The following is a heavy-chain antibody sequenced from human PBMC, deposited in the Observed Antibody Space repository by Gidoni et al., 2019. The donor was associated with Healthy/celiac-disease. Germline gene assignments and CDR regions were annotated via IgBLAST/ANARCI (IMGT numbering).Heavy chain of an antibody. Sequence: EVQLLESGGGLVQPGGSLRLSCAASGFTFSSYAMRWVRQAPGKGLEWVAAISGSGGSTYYADSVKGRFTISRDNSKNTLYLQMNSLRAEDTAVYYCAKDMRDYYDSSGYHYYFDYWGQGTLVTVSS. J-gene: IGHJ4*02. CDR2: ISGSGGST. CDR1: GFTFSSYA. CDR3: AKDMRDYYDSSGYHYYFDY. D-gene: IGHD3-22*01. V-gene: IGHV3-23*01.